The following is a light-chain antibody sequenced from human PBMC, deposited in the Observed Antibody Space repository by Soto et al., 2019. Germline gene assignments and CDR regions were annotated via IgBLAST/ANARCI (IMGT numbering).Light chain of an antibody. V-gene: IGKV4-1*01. Sequence: DIVMTQSPDSLAVSLGERATINCKSSQSVLYNSNNKNYLAWYQQKPGQPPKPLIYWASTRESGVPDRFSGSGSGTDFTLTISSLQAEDVAVYYCQQYYSTPLTFGGGTKVDIK. CDR3: QQYYSTPLT. J-gene: IGKJ4*01. CDR2: WAS. CDR1: QSVLYNSNNKNY.